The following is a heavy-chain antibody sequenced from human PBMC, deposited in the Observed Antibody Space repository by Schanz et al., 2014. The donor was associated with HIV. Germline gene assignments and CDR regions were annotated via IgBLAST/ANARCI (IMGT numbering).Heavy chain of an antibody. J-gene: IGHJ6*02. CDR2: LSGSGDRT. Sequence: EVQLLESGGGLVQPGGSLRISCVASGFSFLRYEMSWVRQAPGKGLEWLSTLSGSGDRTYYPDSVKGRVTISRDNSKNTLYLQMNSLRVEDTAVYYCAKDRNHYDSRYRGKGNYYYYYGMDVWGQGTTVSVSS. D-gene: IGHD3-22*01. CDR3: AKDRNHYDSRYRGKGNYYYYYGMDV. V-gene: IGHV3-23*01. CDR1: GFSFLRYE.